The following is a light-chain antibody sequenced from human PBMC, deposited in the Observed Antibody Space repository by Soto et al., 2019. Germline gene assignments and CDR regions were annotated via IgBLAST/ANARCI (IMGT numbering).Light chain of an antibody. CDR2: GNN. J-gene: IGLJ1*01. V-gene: IGLV1-40*01. CDR3: QSYDSSLSGYV. CDR1: SSNIGAGYD. Sequence: QSALTQPPSVSGAPGQRVTISCTGSSSNIGAGYDVHWYQQLPGTAPKLLIYGNNNRPSGVPDRSSGSKSGTSASLAITGLQAEDEADYYCQSYDSSLSGYVFGTGTKVTVL.